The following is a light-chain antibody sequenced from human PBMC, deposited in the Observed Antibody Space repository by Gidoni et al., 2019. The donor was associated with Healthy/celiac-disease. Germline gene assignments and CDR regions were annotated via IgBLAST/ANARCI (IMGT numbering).Light chain of an antibody. CDR1: PSVSSN. J-gene: IGKJ4*01. Sequence: DIVMTLSPASLSVSPGETATLSCRASPSVSSNLAWYQQKPGQAPRHLIYGASTRATGSPARFSGSGSGTEFTLTISSLQSEEFAVYYCQQYNNWPQITFGGGTKVEIK. V-gene: IGKV3-15*01. CDR2: GAS. CDR3: QQYNNWPQIT.